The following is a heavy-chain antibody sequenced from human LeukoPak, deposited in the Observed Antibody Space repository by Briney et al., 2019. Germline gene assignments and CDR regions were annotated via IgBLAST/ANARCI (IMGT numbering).Heavy chain of an antibody. D-gene: IGHD1-26*01. J-gene: IGHJ4*02. Sequence: GGSLRLPCAASGFTFSTYSMNWVRQAPGKGLEWVSYISTSSRTIYYADSVKGRFTISRDNAKNSLYLQMNSLRDEDTAVYYCARDDISHSGSYYVDYWGQGTLVTVSS. CDR3: ARDDISHSGSYYVDY. CDR1: GFTFSTYS. V-gene: IGHV3-48*02. CDR2: ISTSSRTI.